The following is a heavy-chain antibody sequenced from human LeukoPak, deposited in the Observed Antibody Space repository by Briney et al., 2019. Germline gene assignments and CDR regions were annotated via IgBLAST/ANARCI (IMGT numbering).Heavy chain of an antibody. Sequence: GESLKISCKGSGYSFSNHWIGWVRQMPGRGLGWMGIIYPSDSTTYYTTSFKGQVTISVDKSIDTAYLQWGSLKASDSAIYYCARRARYGSRHVDSWGQGTLVTVSS. CDR3: ARRARYGSRHVDS. CDR1: GYSFSNHW. J-gene: IGHJ4*02. D-gene: IGHD4-23*01. CDR2: IYPSDSTT. V-gene: IGHV5-51*01.